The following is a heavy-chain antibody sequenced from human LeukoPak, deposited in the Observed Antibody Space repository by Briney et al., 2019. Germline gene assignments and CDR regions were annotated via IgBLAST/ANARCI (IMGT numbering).Heavy chain of an antibody. CDR3: AFDYGGNFGPRGGAFDT. CDR2: INWNGGRT. Sequence: GGSLRLSCTASGFIFEEYGMSWVRQAPGKGLEWVCGINWNGGRTGYGDSVKGRFTISRDNAKNLLYLQMDSLRAEDTAFYYCAFDYGGNFGPRGGAFDTWGQGTMVTLSS. CDR1: GFIFEEYG. D-gene: IGHD4-23*01. J-gene: IGHJ3*02. V-gene: IGHV3-20*04.